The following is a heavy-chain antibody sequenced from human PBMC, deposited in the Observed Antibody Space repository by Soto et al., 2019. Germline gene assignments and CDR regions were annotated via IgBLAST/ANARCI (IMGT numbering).Heavy chain of an antibody. Sequence: QVQLVESGGGVVQPGRSLRLSCAASGFTFSSYGMHWVRQAPGKGLEWVAVIWYDGSNKYYADSVKGRFTISRDNSKNTLYLQMNSMRAEDTAVYYCARGTYGSGSYYNEEPGSDYWGQGTLVTVSS. D-gene: IGHD3-10*01. CDR2: IWYDGSNK. V-gene: IGHV3-33*01. J-gene: IGHJ4*02. CDR1: GFTFSSYG. CDR3: ARGTYGSGSYYNEEPGSDY.